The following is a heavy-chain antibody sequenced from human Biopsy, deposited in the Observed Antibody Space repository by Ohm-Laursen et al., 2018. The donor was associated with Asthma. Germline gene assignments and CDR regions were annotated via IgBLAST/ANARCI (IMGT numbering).Heavy chain of an antibody. CDR3: VRDGTDDAFDI. J-gene: IGHJ3*02. CDR1: GFSFSNFA. V-gene: IGHV3-30*01. D-gene: IGHD1-1*01. Sequence: SLRLSCAATGFSFSNFAIHWVRQAPGKGLEWVGVISKDASTQDYADSVKGRFTMARDNSKNTLDLQMNSLRKEDTAVYYCVRDGTDDAFDIWGQGTVVSVSS. CDR2: ISKDASTQ.